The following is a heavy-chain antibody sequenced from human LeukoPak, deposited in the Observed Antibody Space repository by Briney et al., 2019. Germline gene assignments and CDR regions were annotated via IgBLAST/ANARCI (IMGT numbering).Heavy chain of an antibody. J-gene: IGHJ6*02. Sequence: TGGSLRLSCAASGFTFSSYEMNWVRQAPGKGLEWVSYISSSGSTIYYADSAKGRFTISRDNAKNSLYLQMNSLRAEDTAVYYCARDQLLLYYYYGMDVWGQGTTVTVSS. CDR2: ISSSGSTI. CDR3: ARDQLLLYYYYGMDV. V-gene: IGHV3-48*03. CDR1: GFTFSSYE. D-gene: IGHD2-2*01.